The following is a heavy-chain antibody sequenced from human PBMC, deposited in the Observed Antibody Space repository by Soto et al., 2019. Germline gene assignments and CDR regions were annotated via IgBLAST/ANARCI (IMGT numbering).Heavy chain of an antibody. CDR2: IYSGGST. V-gene: IGHV3-66*01. Sequence: EVQLVESGGGLVQPGGSLRLSCAVSGFTVSSNYMSWVRQAPGKGLEWVSVIYSGGSTYYADSVKGRFTISRDNSKNTLYLQMNSLRAEDTAVYYCARGLVAPSIPYWGQGTLVTVSS. CDR1: GFTVSSNY. J-gene: IGHJ4*02. D-gene: IGHD5-12*01. CDR3: ARGLVAPSIPY.